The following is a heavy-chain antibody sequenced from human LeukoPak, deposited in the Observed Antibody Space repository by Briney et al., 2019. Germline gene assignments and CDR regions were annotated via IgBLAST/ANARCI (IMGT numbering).Heavy chain of an antibody. J-gene: IGHJ6*03. D-gene: IGHD6-19*01. CDR3: ARELQADYYYYMDV. Sequence: SVKVSCKASGGTFSRYAISWERQAPGQGLEWMGGIIPIFGTANYAQKFQGRVTITTDESTSTAYMELSSLRSEDTAVYYCARELQADYYYYMDVWGKGTTVTVSS. CDR1: GGTFSRYA. V-gene: IGHV1-69*05. CDR2: IIPIFGTA.